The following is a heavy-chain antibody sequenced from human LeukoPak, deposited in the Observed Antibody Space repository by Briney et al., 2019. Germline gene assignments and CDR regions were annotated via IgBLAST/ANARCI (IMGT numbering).Heavy chain of an antibody. V-gene: IGHV1-18*01. J-gene: IGHJ4*02. CDR1: GYTFTSYG. D-gene: IGHD6-13*01. CDR2: ISAYNGNT. CDR3: ARDLRRSSWYGRYYFDY. Sequence: ASVKVSCKASGYTFTSYGISWVRQAPGQGLEWMGWISAYNGNTNYAQRLQGRVTMTTDTSTSTAYMELRSLRSDDTAVYYCARDLRRSSWYGRYYFDYWGQGTLVTVSS.